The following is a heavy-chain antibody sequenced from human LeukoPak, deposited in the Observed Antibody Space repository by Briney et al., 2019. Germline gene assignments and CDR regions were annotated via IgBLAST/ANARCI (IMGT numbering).Heavy chain of an antibody. CDR3: ARAPTVTTGFDY. CDR1: GYTLTELS. V-gene: IGHV1-24*01. D-gene: IGHD4-11*01. CDR2: FDPEDGET. J-gene: IGHJ4*02. Sequence: ASVKVSCKVSGYTLTELSMHWVRQAPGKGLEWMGGFDPEDGETIYAQKFQGRVTITADESTSTAYMELSSLRSEDTAVYYCARAPTVTTGFDYWGQGTLVTVSS.